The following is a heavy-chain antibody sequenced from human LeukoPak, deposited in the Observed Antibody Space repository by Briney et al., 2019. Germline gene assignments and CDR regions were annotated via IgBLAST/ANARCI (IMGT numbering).Heavy chain of an antibody. CDR2: ISYDGSNK. D-gene: IGHD6-19*01. V-gene: IGHV3-30-3*01. Sequence: GRSLRLSCAASGFTYSSYAMHWVRQDPGKGLEWVAVISYDGSNKYYADSVKGRFTISRDNSKNTLYLQMNSLRAEDTAVYYCARDIVAVAGTHFDYWGQGTLVTVSS. CDR1: GFTYSSYA. J-gene: IGHJ4*02. CDR3: ARDIVAVAGTHFDY.